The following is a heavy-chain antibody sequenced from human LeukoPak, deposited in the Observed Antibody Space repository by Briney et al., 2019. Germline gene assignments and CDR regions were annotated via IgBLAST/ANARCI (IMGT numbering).Heavy chain of an antibody. D-gene: IGHD4-17*01. CDR1: GGSFSGYY. CDR2: INHSGST. Sequence: SETLSLTCAVYGGSFSGYYWSWIRQPPGKGLEWIGEINHSGSTNYNPSLKSRVTISVDTSKNQFSLKLSSVTAADTAVYYCARVPTVTFFDHWGQGTLVTVSS. J-gene: IGHJ4*02. V-gene: IGHV4-34*01. CDR3: ARVPTVTFFDH.